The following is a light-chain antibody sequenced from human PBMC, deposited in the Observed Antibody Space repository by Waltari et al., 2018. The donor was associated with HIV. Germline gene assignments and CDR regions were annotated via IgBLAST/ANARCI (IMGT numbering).Light chain of an antibody. CDR3: QHYHSYPYG. V-gene: IGKV1-5*03. J-gene: IGKJ2*03. Sequence: GGRVTITCRASENIGIWLAWYQQKPGKVPKVLIYKASILENGVPPRVSGSGSETEFTLTIDSLQPDDFATYYCQHYHSYPYGFGPGTKLEI. CDR2: KAS. CDR1: ENIGIW.